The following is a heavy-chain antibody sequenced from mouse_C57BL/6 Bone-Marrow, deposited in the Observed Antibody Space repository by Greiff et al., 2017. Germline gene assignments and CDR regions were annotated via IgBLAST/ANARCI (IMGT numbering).Heavy chain of an antibody. CDR3: ATNWDWFAY. D-gene: IGHD4-1*01. V-gene: IGHV3-6*01. CDR2: ISYDGSN. J-gene: IGHJ3*01. CDR1: GYSITSGYY. Sequence: EVKVEESGPGLVKPSQSLSLTCSVTGYSITSGYYWNWIRQFPGNKLEWMGYISYDGSNNYNPSLKNRISITRDTSKNQFFLKLNSVTTEDTATYYCATNWDWFAYWGQGTLVTVSA.